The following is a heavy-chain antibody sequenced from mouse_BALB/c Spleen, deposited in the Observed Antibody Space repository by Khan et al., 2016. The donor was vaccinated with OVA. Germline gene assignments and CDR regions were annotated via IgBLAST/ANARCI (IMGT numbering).Heavy chain of an antibody. CDR1: GFTFTDYY. J-gene: IGHJ3*01. D-gene: IGHD2-13*01. CDR3: ARDGDSHWFAY. V-gene: IGHV14-1*02. Sequence: VQLKQSGAELVRPGALVNLSCKASGFTFTDYYMHWVRQSPEQGLEWIGWIGPDYGNTIYDPKFQGKASITVDTSSNTAYLQLSSLTSEDTAVYYCARDGDSHWFAYWGQGTLVTVSA. CDR2: IGPDYGNT.